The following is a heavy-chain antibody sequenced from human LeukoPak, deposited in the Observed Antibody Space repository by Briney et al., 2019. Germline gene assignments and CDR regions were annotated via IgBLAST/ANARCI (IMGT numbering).Heavy chain of an antibody. Sequence: GGSLRLSCAASQFTFITYAMNWVRQAPGKGLEWVSSISANGESTKYADSVKGRFTISRDNSKNTLYLQMNSLRVEDTAVYYCAKERGYCSTTNCYGAFDSWGQGTLVPVPS. D-gene: IGHD2-2*01. CDR2: ISANGEST. V-gene: IGHV3-23*01. CDR1: QFTFITYA. CDR3: AKERGYCSTTNCYGAFDS. J-gene: IGHJ4*02.